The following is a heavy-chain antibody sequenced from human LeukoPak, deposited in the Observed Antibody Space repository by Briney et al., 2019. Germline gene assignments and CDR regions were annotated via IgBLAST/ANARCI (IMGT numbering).Heavy chain of an antibody. CDR3: ARGTYYFAMDV. V-gene: IGHV4-59*01. CDR1: GGSINSYF. Sequence: KPSETLSLTCTVSGGSINSYFWSWIRQPPGKGLEWLWYIYFSGSTNYNPSLKSRVTISVDTSKNQFSLKLSSVTAADTAMYYCARGTYYFAMDVWGQGITVTVSS. J-gene: IGHJ6*02. CDR2: IYFSGST.